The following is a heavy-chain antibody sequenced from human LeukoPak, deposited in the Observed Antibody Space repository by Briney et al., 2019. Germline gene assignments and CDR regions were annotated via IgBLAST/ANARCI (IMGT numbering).Heavy chain of an antibody. V-gene: IGHV4-59*11. CDR3: ARGLVLATDDAFDI. D-gene: IGHD5-12*01. CDR2: IYYSGST. J-gene: IGHJ3*02. CDR1: GASISSHY. Sequence: SETLSLTCTVTGASISSHYWSWIRQPPGKGLEWIGYIYYSGSTNYNPSLKSRVTISLDTSKNHFSLKLRSVTAADTALYFCARGLVLATDDAFDIWGQGTLVTVSS.